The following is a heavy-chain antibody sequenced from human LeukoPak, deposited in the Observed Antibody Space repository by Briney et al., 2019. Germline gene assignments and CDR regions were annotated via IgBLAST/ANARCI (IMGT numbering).Heavy chain of an antibody. D-gene: IGHD1-14*01. V-gene: IGHV3-21*01. CDR2: IGSTGTDR. CDR1: GFSFSSSG. CDR3: ATVTIGRHYDY. J-gene: IGHJ4*02. Sequence: GGSLRLSCAASGFSFSSSGINWVRRAPGKGLEWVSSIGSTGTDRYYADSVKGRFTISRDNAKNSLYLQMNSLRAEDTAVYYCATVTIGRHYDYWGQGTLLTVSS.